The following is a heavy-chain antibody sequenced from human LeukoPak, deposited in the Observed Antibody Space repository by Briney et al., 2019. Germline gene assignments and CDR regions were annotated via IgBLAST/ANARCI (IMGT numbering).Heavy chain of an antibody. CDR3: ARDLGDGYLANDY. V-gene: IGHV4-31*03. CDR2: IYYSGST. D-gene: IGHD5-24*01. Sequence: PSETLSLTCTVSGGSIGSGAYYWSWIRQHPGKGLEWIGYIYYSGSTYYNPSLKSRVTISVDASKNQFSPKLSSVTAADTAVYYCARDLGDGYLANDYWGQGTLVTVSS. J-gene: IGHJ4*02. CDR1: GGSIGSGAYY.